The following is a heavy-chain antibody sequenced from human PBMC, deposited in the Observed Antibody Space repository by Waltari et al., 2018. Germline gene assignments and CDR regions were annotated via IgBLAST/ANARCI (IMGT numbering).Heavy chain of an antibody. CDR1: GGTFSSYA. V-gene: IGHV1-69*08. J-gene: IGHJ6*02. CDR3: ARSTNYGRYGMDV. CDR2: INPIYGTA. Sequence: QVQLVQSGAEVKKPGSSVKVSCKASGGTFSSYAISWVRQAPGQGLEWMGMINPIYGTANDAQKFQGRVTSTADKATSTAYMELSSLRSEDTAVYYCARSTNYGRYGMDVWGQGTTVTVSS. D-gene: IGHD3-10*01.